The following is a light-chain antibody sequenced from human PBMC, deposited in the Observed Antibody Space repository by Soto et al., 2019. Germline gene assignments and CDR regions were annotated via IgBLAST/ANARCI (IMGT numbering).Light chain of an antibody. Sequence: IVWTHSPSTLSLSPVERASLPCRSSQYINSKYVAWYQQKLGQAPRLLVYGASSRATGITDRFSGSGSGTGFNLTISRLEPEDFVVYYCQQYGSSSWTFGQATKVDI. V-gene: IGKV3-20*01. CDR2: GAS. J-gene: IGKJ1*01. CDR3: QQYGSSSWT. CDR1: QYINSKY.